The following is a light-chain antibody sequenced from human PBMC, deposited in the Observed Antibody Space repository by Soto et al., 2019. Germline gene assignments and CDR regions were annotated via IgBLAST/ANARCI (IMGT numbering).Light chain of an antibody. CDR2: AAS. J-gene: IGKJ4*01. CDR3: QQLKSYPQST. Sequence: DIQLTQSPSFLSASVGDRVTLTCRASQDIKSYLAWYQQKPGKAPKLLIFAASTLQSGVPSRFSGSESGTEFTLTISSLQPEDFATYYCQQLKSYPQSTFGGGTKVEI. CDR1: QDIKSY. V-gene: IGKV1-9*01.